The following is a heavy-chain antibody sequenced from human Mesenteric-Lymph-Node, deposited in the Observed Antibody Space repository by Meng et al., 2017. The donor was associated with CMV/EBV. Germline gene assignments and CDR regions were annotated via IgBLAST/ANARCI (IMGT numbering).Heavy chain of an antibody. D-gene: IGHD6-6*01. CDR3: ARYTGSSVYYYYGMDV. Sequence: GESLKISCAASGFTFSSYSMNWVRQAPGKGLEWVSSISSSSSYIYYADSVKGRFTISRDNAKNSLYLQMNSLRAEDTAVYYCARYTGSSVYYYYGMDVWGQGTTVTVSS. J-gene: IGHJ6*02. CDR2: ISSSSSYI. V-gene: IGHV3-21*01. CDR1: GFTFSSYS.